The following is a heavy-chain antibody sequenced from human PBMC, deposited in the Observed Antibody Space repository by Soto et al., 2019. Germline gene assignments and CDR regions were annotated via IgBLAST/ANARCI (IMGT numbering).Heavy chain of an antibody. CDR3: ARDSYSSSSRAFDI. Sequence: EPLSLTCTVSGGSISSYYWSWIRQPAGKGLEWIGRIYTSGSTNYNPSLKSRVTMSVDTSKNQFSLKLSSVTAADTVVYYCARDSYSSSSRAFDIWGQGTMVTVSS. CDR2: IYTSGST. J-gene: IGHJ3*02. D-gene: IGHD6-6*01. V-gene: IGHV4-4*07. CDR1: GGSISSYY.